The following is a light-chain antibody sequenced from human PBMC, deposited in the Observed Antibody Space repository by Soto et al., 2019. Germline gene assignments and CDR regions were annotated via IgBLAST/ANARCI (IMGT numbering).Light chain of an antibody. J-gene: IGKJ5*01. Sequence: DIQMTQSPSTLSASVGDRVTITCRASQSISSWLAWYQQKPGKAPKLLIYKASSLESGIPSRFSGSGSGTEFTLTISSLQPDDFATYYCQQNFSIPITFGQGTRLEIK. CDR1: QSISSW. CDR2: KAS. V-gene: IGKV1-5*03. CDR3: QQNFSIPIT.